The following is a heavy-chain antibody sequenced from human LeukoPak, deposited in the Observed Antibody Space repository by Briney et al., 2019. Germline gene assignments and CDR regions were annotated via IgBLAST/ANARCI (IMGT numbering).Heavy chain of an antibody. D-gene: IGHD1-26*01. V-gene: IGHV3-53*05. Sequence: GGSLRLSCAASGFTVSSYYMSWVRQAPGKGLELVSVIYSGGETYYADSVKGRFTISRDNSKNTLYLQMNSLRAEDTAVYYCAKGWGSGSYLDYWGQGTLVTVSS. CDR2: IYSGGET. J-gene: IGHJ4*02. CDR1: GFTVSSYY. CDR3: AKGWGSGSYLDY.